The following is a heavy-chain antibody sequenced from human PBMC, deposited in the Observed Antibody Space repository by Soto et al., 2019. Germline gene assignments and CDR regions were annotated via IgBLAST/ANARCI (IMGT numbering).Heavy chain of an antibody. V-gene: IGHV3-23*01. D-gene: IGHD1-1*01. Sequence: GGSLRLSCAASGFTFSTYAMAWVRQAPGKGLEWVSGVSASGLNTDYADSVRGRFTISRDNSKNTLYLQMNSLRVEDTAVYYCAKKVPGSNPLDSWGQGALVTVSS. J-gene: IGHJ4*02. CDR3: AKKVPGSNPLDS. CDR1: GFTFSTYA. CDR2: VSASGLNT.